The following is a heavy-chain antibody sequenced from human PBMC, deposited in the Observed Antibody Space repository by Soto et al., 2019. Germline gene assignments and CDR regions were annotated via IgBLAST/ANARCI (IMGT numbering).Heavy chain of an antibody. J-gene: IGHJ5*02. V-gene: IGHV4-34*01. CDR3: ARGLGRAAAAGYWFDP. D-gene: IGHD6-13*01. Sequence: QVQLQQWGAGLLKPSETLSLTCAVYGGSFSGYYWSWIRQPPGKGLEWIGEINHSGSTNYNPSLRSRVTISVDTATNQFSLKLSSVSAADTAVYYCARGLGRAAAAGYWFDPWGQGTLVTVAS. CDR2: INHSGST. CDR1: GGSFSGYY.